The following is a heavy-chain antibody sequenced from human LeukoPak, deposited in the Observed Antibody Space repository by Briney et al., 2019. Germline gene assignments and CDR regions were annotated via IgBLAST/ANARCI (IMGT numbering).Heavy chain of an antibody. J-gene: IGHJ4*02. D-gene: IGHD3-22*01. V-gene: IGHV3-7*01. CDR3: ARDWGAYYHFFDY. CDR1: GFTFSSYA. CDR2: IKPDGSER. Sequence: QPGGSLRLSCAASGFTFSSYAMHWVRQAPGKGLEWVGNIKPDGSERNYVDSVKGRFTISRDNAKKSLYLQMNSLRAEDTAVYYCARDWGAYYHFFDYWGQGTLVTVSS.